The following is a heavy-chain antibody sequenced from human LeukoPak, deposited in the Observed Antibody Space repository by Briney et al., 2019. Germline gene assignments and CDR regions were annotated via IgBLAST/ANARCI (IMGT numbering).Heavy chain of an antibody. CDR3: AKEQESGIYGMDV. Sequence: ASVKVSCKASGYTFTSYGIIWVRQAPGQGLEWMGWISGYNGNTNYAQKLQGRVTMTTDTSTSTAYMELRSLRSDDTAVYYCAKEQESGIYGMDVWGQGTTVTVSS. CDR1: GYTFTSYG. CDR2: ISGYNGNT. D-gene: IGHD3-10*01. V-gene: IGHV1-18*01. J-gene: IGHJ6*02.